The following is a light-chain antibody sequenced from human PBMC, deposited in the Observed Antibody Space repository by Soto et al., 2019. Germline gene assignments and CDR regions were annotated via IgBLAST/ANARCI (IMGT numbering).Light chain of an antibody. CDR2: AAS. CDR3: QQSYSTPPVT. J-gene: IGKJ4*01. CDR1: QSISSY. V-gene: IGKV1-39*01. Sequence: DLPMTQSPSSLSASVGDRVTITCRASQSISSYLNWYQQKPGKAPKLLIYAASSLQSGVPSRFSGSGSGTDFTLTISSLQPEDFATYYCQQSYSTPPVTFGGGTKVEIK.